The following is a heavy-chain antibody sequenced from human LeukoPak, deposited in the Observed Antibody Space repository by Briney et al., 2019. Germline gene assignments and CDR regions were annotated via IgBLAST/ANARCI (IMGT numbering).Heavy chain of an antibody. CDR1: GDSFSSHY. V-gene: IGHV4-59*11. CDR3: ARDPGYGLGVDYGDY. CDR2: ISHIGRT. Sequence: SETLSLTCAVSGDSFSSHYWTWIRQSPGPGLRWIGYISHIGRTNYNPSLKSRVTISIDTSKNQFSLKLRSVTAADTAVYYCARDPGYGLGVDYGDYWGQGTLVTVSS. D-gene: IGHD3-10*01. J-gene: IGHJ4*02.